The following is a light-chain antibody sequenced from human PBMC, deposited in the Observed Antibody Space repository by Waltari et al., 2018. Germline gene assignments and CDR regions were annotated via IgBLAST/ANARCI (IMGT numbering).Light chain of an antibody. CDR1: SSDVGIYNL. CDR2: DVN. V-gene: IGLV2-23*02. J-gene: IGLJ3*02. Sequence: QSALTQTATVSGSPGQSITISCTGSSSDVGIYNLVSWSQQHPGEAPKLIIYDVNKRPLVVSNRFSGSKSGNTASLTISGLQAADEADYYCCSYAGSSVSVFGGGTKVTVL. CDR3: CSYAGSSVSV.